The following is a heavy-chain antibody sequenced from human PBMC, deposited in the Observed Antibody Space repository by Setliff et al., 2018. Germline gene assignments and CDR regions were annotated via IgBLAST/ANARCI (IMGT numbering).Heavy chain of an antibody. CDR2: IYTDGST. CDR3: ARVTGFQYMDV. V-gene: IGHV4-61*09. J-gene: IGHJ6*03. Sequence: KPSETLSLTCTVSGGSLSSFHYWSWIRQPAGKGLEWIGQIYTDGSTNYNPSLKSRVTISVDKSKNQFSLKLNSVTGADTAMYYCARVTGFQYMDVWGEGTTVTVSS. CDR1: GGSLSSFHY. D-gene: IGHD3-3*01.